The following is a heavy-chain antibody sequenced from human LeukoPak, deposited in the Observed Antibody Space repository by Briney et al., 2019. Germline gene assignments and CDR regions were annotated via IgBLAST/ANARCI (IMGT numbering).Heavy chain of an antibody. J-gene: IGHJ6*02. CDR2: IYSGGST. CDR3: ARVIEGYYGMDV. Sequence: ETLSLTCGVYGGSFSGYFWSWVRQAPGKGLEWVSVIYSGGSTYYADSVKGRFTISRDNSKNTLYLQMNSLRAEDTAVYYCARVIEGYYGMDVWGQGTTVTVSS. D-gene: IGHD3-16*02. CDR1: GGSFSGYF. V-gene: IGHV3-66*01.